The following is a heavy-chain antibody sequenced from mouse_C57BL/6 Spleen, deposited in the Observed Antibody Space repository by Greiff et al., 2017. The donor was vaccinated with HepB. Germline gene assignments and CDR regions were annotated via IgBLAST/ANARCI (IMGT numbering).Heavy chain of an antibody. CDR2: IYPGDGDT. V-gene: IGHV1-82*01. CDR3: ARSGGYYDYFDY. J-gene: IGHJ2*01. Sequence: VKLQESGPELVKPGASVKISCKASGYAFSSSWMNWVKQRPGKGLEWIGRIYPGDGDTNYNGKFKGKATLTADKSSSTAYMQLSSLTSEDSAVYFCARSGGYYDYFDYWGQGTTLTVSS. CDR1: GYAFSSSW. D-gene: IGHD2-3*01.